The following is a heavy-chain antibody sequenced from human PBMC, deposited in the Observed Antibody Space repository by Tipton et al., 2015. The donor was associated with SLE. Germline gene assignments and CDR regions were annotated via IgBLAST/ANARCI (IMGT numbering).Heavy chain of an antibody. Sequence: TLSLTCTFSGGSISSYYWTWIRQPPGKGLEWIGYFFHSGITNYNPALKGRVTISMDTSKNQFSLRLSSVTTADTAVYYCAAATGNFASWGQGTLVTVTS. D-gene: IGHD6-13*01. CDR1: GGSISSYY. CDR3: AAATGNFAS. CDR2: FFHSGIT. V-gene: IGHV4-59*01. J-gene: IGHJ4*02.